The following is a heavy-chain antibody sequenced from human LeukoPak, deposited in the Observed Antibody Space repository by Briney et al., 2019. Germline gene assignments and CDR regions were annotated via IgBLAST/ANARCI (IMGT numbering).Heavy chain of an antibody. J-gene: IGHJ6*02. V-gene: IGHV3-53*04. CDR1: GFTVSSNY. D-gene: IGHD6-13*01. Sequence: PGGSLRLSCAASGFTVSSNYMRWVRQAPGKGLEWVSVIYSGGSTYYADSVKGRFTISRHNSKNTLYLQMNSLRAEDTAVDYCARDGSSWYKGMDVWGQGTTVTVPS. CDR2: IYSGGST. CDR3: ARDGSSWYKGMDV.